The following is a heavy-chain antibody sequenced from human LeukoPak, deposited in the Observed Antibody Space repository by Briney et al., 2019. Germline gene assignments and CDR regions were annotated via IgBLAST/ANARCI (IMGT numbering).Heavy chain of an antibody. V-gene: IGHV1-69*05. J-gene: IGHJ6*03. CDR1: GGTFSSYA. CDR3: ARVRWGTAGRDYYYYMDV. CDR2: IIPIFGTA. D-gene: IGHD4-23*01. Sequence: WASVKVSCKASGGTFSSYAISWVRQAPGQGLEWMGGIIPIFGTANYAQKFQGRVAITTDESTSTAYMELSSLRSEDTAVYYCARVRWGTAGRDYYYYMDVWGKGTTVTVSS.